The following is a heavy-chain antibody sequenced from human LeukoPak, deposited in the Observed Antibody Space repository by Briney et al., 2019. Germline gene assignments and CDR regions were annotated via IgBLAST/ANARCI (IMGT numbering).Heavy chain of an antibody. CDR2: IYTSGST. Sequence: PSETLSLTCTVSGGSISSYYWSWIRQPAGKGLEWIGRIYTSGSTNYNPSLKSRVTMSVDTSKNQFSLKLSSVTAADTAVYYCARVTYYDFWSGYPPSQNWLDPWGQGTLVTVSS. J-gene: IGHJ5*02. CDR1: GGSISSYY. CDR3: ARVTYYDFWSGYPPSQNWLDP. D-gene: IGHD3-3*01. V-gene: IGHV4-4*07.